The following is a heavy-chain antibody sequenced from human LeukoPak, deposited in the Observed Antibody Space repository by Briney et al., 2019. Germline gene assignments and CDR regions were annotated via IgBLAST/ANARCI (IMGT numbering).Heavy chain of an antibody. Sequence: GASVKVSCKASGYTFTGYYMHWVRQAPGQGLEWMGWINPNSGGTNYAQEFQGRVTMTRDTSISTAYMELSRLRSDDTAVYYCARKVPDGMRGWFDPWGQGTLVTVSS. CDR3: ARKVPDGMRGWFDP. CDR2: INPNSGGT. CDR1: GYTFTGYY. V-gene: IGHV1-2*02. J-gene: IGHJ5*02. D-gene: IGHD2-2*01.